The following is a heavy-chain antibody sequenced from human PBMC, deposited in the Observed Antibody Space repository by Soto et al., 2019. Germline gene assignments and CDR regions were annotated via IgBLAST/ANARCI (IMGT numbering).Heavy chain of an antibody. CDR1: GFTFSSYA. CDR3: AHFGVLIYPEA. V-gene: IGHV3-30-3*01. D-gene: IGHD3-3*01. J-gene: IGHJ5*02. Sequence: GGSLRLSCSASGFTFSSYAMHWVRQAQGKGLEWVAVISYDGSNKYYADSVKGRFTISRDNSKNTLYLQMNSLRAEDTVVYYCAHFGVLIYPEAWCQGTLVTVSS. CDR2: ISYDGSNK.